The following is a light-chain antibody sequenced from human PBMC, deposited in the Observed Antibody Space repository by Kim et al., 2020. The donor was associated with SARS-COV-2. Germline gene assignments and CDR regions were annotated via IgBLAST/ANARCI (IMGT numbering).Light chain of an antibody. CDR3: YKHGGTPCT. J-gene: IGKJ1*01. CDR1: QSVSSNN. CDR2: DAS. Sequence: EIVLTQSPGTLSLSPGERATLSCRASQSVSSNNLAWYQHRRGQAPRLLITDASRRATGTPDRFSGSGSGTYFTLTINRLEPDDVAVYYCYKHGGTPCTFGQGIK. V-gene: IGKV3-20*01.